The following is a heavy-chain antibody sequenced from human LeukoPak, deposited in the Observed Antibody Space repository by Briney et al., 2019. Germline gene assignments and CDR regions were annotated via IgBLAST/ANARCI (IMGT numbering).Heavy chain of an antibody. CDR3: APLGYCSGGSCPSHYGMDV. CDR2: IYYSGST. Sequence: SETLSLTCTVSGGSISSYYWSWIRQPPGKGLEWIGYIYYSGSTNYNPSLKSRVTISVDTSKNQFSLKLSSVTAADTAVYYCAPLGYCSGGSCPSHYGMDVWGQGTTVTVSS. CDR1: GGSISSYY. D-gene: IGHD2-15*01. V-gene: IGHV4-59*01. J-gene: IGHJ6*02.